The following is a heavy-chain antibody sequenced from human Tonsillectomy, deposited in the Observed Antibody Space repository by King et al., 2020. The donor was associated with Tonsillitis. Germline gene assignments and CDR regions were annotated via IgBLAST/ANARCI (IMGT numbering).Heavy chain of an antibody. D-gene: IGHD5-18*01. V-gene: IGHV3-15*07. Sequence: VQLVESGGGLVKPGGSLRLSCAASGFTFSNAWMNWVRQAPGKGLEWVGRIKSKTNGGTTDHAAPVKGRFTISRDDSKTTLYLQMNSLKTEDTAVYYCAGDTAMAVGAFDIWGQGTMVTVSS. CDR3: AGDTAMAVGAFDI. CDR2: IKSKTNGGTT. J-gene: IGHJ3*02. CDR1: GFTFSNAW.